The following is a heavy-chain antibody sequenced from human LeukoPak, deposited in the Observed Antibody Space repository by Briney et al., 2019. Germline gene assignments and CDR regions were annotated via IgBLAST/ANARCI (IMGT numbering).Heavy chain of an antibody. CDR1: GYTFTGYY. D-gene: IGHD2-2*01. J-gene: IGHJ1*01. CDR2: INPNSGGT. V-gene: IGHV1-2*02. CDR3: ATINYCSSTGCARTGYFQH. Sequence: ASVKVSCKASGYTFTGYYMHWVRQAPGQGLEWMGWINPNSGGTNYAQKFQGRVTRTRDTSISTAYMELSRLRSDDTAVYYCATINYCSSTGCARTGYFQHWGQGTLVTVSS.